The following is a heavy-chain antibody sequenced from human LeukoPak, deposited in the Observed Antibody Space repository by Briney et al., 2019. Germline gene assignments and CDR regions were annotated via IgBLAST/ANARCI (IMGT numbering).Heavy chain of an antibody. D-gene: IGHD5-18*01. Sequence: GESRKISCKGSGYSFTSYWIGWVRQMPGKGLEWMGIIYPGDSDTRYSPSFQGQVTISADKSISTGYLQWSSLKVSYDDPYFCARQRVTDFDYWGQGTLVTVSS. J-gene: IGHJ4*02. V-gene: IGHV5-51*01. CDR1: GYSFTSYW. CDR2: IYPGDSDT. CDR3: ARQRVTDFDY.